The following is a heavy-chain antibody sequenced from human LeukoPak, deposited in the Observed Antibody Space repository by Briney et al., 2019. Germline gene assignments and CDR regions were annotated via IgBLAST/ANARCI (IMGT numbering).Heavy chain of an antibody. V-gene: IGHV3-21*01. D-gene: IGHD2-21*01. J-gene: IGHJ4*02. CDR3: SKEGDYCGGYCYWGNYFDY. Sequence: GGSLRLSCAASGFTFSSYSMNWVRQAPGKGLEWVSSISSTRSYIYYADSVKGRFTISRDNAKNSLYLQMNSLRADDTAVYYCSKEGDYCGGYCYWGNYFDYWGQGTLVTVSS. CDR2: ISSTRSYI. CDR1: GFTFSSYS.